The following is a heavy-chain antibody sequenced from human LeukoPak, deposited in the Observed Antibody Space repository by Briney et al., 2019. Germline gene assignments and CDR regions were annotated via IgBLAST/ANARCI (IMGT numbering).Heavy chain of an antibody. V-gene: IGHV1-2*02. Sequence: ASVKVSCKTSGYTFIGYYMHWVRQAPGQGLEWMGWISPDSGGTNYAQTFQGRVTMTRDTSITTAYMELSRLRSDDTAVYYCARDCSSTSRCYATGDYWGQGTLVTVSS. J-gene: IGHJ4*02. CDR2: ISPDSGGT. CDR3: ARDCSSTSRCYATGDY. CDR1: GYTFIGYY. D-gene: IGHD2-2*01.